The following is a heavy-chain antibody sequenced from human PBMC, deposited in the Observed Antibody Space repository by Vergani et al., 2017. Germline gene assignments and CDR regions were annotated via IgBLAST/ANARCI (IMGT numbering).Heavy chain of an antibody. V-gene: IGHV1-69*06. D-gene: IGHD3-22*01. CDR2: IIPIFGTA. Sequence: QVQLVQSGAEVKKPGSSVKVSCKASGGTFSSYAISWVRQAPGPGLEWMGGIIPIFGTANYAQKFQGRVTITADKSTSTAYMELSSLRSEDTAVYYCARDYREEYYDSSGTFDYWGQRTLVTVSS. CDR1: GGTFSSYA. J-gene: IGHJ4*02. CDR3: ARDYREEYYDSSGTFDY.